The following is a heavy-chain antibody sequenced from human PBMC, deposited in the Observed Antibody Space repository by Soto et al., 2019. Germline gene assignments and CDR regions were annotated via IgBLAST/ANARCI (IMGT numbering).Heavy chain of an antibody. D-gene: IGHD4-4*01. J-gene: IGHJ2*01. CDR2: IYHSGST. CDR3: ARVYSNPHWYFDL. Sequence: PSETLSLTCAVSGYSISSGYYWGWIRQPPGKGLEWIGSIYHSGSTYYNPSLKSRVTISVDTSKNQFSLKPSSVTAADTAVYYCARVYSNPHWYFDLWGRGTLVTVSS. V-gene: IGHV4-38-2*01. CDR1: GYSISSGYY.